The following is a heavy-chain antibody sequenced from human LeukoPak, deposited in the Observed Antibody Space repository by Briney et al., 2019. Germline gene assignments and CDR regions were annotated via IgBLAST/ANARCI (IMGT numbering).Heavy chain of an antibody. CDR3: ARRSGSYWHFDY. J-gene: IGHJ4*02. CDR2: IYPGDSDT. D-gene: IGHD1-26*01. CDR1: GYNFPTYW. Sequence: GESLKISCKGSGYNFPTYWIGWVRQMPGKGLEWMGIIYPGDSDTRYSPSFQGQVTISADKSISTAYLQWSTLKASDTAMYYCARRSGSYWHFDYWGQGTLVTVSS. V-gene: IGHV5-51*01.